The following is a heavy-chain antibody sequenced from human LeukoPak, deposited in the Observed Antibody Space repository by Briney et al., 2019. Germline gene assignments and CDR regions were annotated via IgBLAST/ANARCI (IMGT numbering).Heavy chain of an antibody. J-gene: IGHJ4*02. Sequence: GASVKVSCKASGYNFAHNIHWVRQAPGPGHEFMGWINPKNGGTKYAQNFQGRVTMTRDTSISTVYMELSSLGSDDTAVYYCVVSIQAAAIPAFDSWGQGTLDTVSS. V-gene: IGHV1-2*02. CDR3: VVSIQAAAIPAFDS. D-gene: IGHD6-25*01. CDR1: GYNFAHN. CDR2: INPKNGGT.